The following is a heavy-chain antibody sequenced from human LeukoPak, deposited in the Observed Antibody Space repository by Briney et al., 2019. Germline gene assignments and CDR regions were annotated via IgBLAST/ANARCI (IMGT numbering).Heavy chain of an antibody. D-gene: IGHD5-18*01. CDR1: GGSFSGHY. V-gene: IGHV4-34*01. CDR2: INHSGST. CDR3: ASRQLWLRRGWFDP. J-gene: IGHJ5*02. Sequence: SETLSLTCAVYGGSFSGHYCSWIRQPPGKGLEWIGEINHSGSTNYNPSLKSRVTISVDTSKNQFSLKLSSVTAADTAVYYCASRQLWLRRGWFDPWGQGTLVTVSS.